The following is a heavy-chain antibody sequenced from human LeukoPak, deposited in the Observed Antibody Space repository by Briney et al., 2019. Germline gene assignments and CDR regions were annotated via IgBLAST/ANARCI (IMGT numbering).Heavy chain of an antibody. Sequence: GGSLRLSCAASGFTFSSYAMSWVRQAPGKGLEWVSAISGSGGSTYYADSVKGRFTISRDNSKNTLYLQMNSLRAEDTAVYYCAKDTPYCSSTSCYSYYFDYWGRGTLVTVSS. J-gene: IGHJ4*02. CDR1: GFTFSSYA. D-gene: IGHD2-2*01. CDR3: AKDTPYCSSTSCYSYYFDY. V-gene: IGHV3-23*01. CDR2: ISGSGGST.